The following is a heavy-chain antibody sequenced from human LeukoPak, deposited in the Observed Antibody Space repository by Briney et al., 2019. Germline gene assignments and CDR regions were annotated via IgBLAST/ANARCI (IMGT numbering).Heavy chain of an antibody. V-gene: IGHV4-61*02. CDR2: IYTSGST. CDR1: GGSISRGSYY. J-gene: IGHJ4*02. Sequence: SETLSLTCSISGGSISRGSYYWTWIRQPAGKGLEWIGRIYTSGSTNYNPSLKSRVTISVDTSKNQSSLKLSSVTAADTAVYYCARSSYGSGTYYMDYWGQGALVTVSS. D-gene: IGHD3-10*01. CDR3: ARSSYGSGTYYMDY.